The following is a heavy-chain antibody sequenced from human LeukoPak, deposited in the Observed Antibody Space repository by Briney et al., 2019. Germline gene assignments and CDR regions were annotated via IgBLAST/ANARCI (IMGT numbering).Heavy chain of an antibody. CDR2: IYPSDSDA. D-gene: IGHD1-26*01. CDR1: GYSFTSYW. CDR3: ARQVHSGSYSNY. Sequence: GESLKISCKGSGYSFTSYWIGWVRQMPGKGLEWMGIIYPSDSDARYSPSFQGQVTMSADKSISTAYLEWSSLKASDTAIYYCARQVHSGSYSNYWGQGTLVTVSS. J-gene: IGHJ4*02. V-gene: IGHV5-51*01.